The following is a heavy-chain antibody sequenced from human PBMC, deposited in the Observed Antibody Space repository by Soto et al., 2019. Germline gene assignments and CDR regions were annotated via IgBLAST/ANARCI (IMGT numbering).Heavy chain of an antibody. CDR2: ISQSGTT. CDR1: GGSFSGYS. CDR3: AKKVPSALRLYYFFGLDV. V-gene: IGHV4-34*01. Sequence: SETLSLTCAVYGGSFSGYSWSWIRQPPGKGLEWIGEISQSGTTKYNPSLASRVTISVDKSKNQFSLRLTSMTAADTAVYYCAKKVPSALRLYYFFGLDVWGQGTTVIVSS. J-gene: IGHJ6*02. D-gene: IGHD2-15*01.